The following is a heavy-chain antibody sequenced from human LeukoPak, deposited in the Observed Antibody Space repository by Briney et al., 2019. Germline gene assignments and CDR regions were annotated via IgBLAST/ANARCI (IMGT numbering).Heavy chain of an antibody. J-gene: IGHJ4*02. CDR2: INHSGST. D-gene: IGHD6-13*01. CDR1: GGSFSGYY. Sequence: PSETLSLTCAVYGGSFSGYYWSWIRQPPGKGLEWIGEINHSGSTNYNTSLKSRVTISVDTSKNQFSLKLSSVTAADTAVYYCARGDSSSRQIDYWGQGTLVTVSS. V-gene: IGHV4-34*01. CDR3: ARGDSSSRQIDY.